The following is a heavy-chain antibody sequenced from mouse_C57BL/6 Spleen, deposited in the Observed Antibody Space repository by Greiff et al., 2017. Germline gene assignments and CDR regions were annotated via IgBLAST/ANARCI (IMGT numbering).Heavy chain of an antibody. Sequence: VQLQQSGAELVRPGSSVKLSCKASGYTFTSYWMHWVKQRPIQGLEWIGNIDPSDSETPYNQKFKDKATLTVDKSSSTAYMQLSSLTSEDSAVYYSARRGTSSNSWFAYWGQGTLVTVSA. CDR2: IDPSDSET. D-gene: IGHD2-5*01. CDR1: GYTFTSYW. CDR3: ARRGTSSNSWFAY. J-gene: IGHJ3*01. V-gene: IGHV1-52*01.